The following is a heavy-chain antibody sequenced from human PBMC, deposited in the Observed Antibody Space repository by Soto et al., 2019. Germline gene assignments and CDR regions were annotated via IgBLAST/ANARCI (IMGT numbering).Heavy chain of an antibody. J-gene: IGHJ6*02. CDR3: ARYTVYDAIDV. CDR2: VTGNGGST. CDR1: GFTFSDYP. D-gene: IGHD1-20*01. V-gene: IGHV3-23*01. Sequence: GGSLRLSCAASGFTFSDYPMSWVRQAPGKGLEWVSAVTGNGGSTYYADSVKGRFTISRDNSRNTLYVQMNSLRAEDTAVYYCARYTVYDAIDVWGQGTPVTVSS.